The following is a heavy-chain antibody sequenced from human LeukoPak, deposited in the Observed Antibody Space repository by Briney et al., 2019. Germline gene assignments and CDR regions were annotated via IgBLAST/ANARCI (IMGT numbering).Heavy chain of an antibody. D-gene: IGHD5-12*01. Sequence: SETLSPTCTVSGGSISSYYWSWIRQPPGKGLEWIGYIYYSGSTNYNPSLKSRVTISVDTSKNQFSLKLSSVTAADTAVYYCARAYLRLVATLPLTGGMDVWGKGTTVTVSS. J-gene: IGHJ6*03. CDR1: GGSISSYY. V-gene: IGHV4-59*01. CDR3: ARAYLRLVATLPLTGGMDV. CDR2: IYYSGST.